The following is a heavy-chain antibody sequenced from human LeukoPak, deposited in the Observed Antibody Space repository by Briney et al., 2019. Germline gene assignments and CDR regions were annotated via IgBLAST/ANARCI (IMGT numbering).Heavy chain of an antibody. CDR2: ISSSSSYI. J-gene: IGHJ4*02. D-gene: IGHD3-16*01. CDR1: GFTFSSYW. Sequence: EGSLRLSCAASGFTFSSYWMSWVRQAPGKGLEWVSSISSSSSYIYYADSVKGRFTISRDNSKNTVYLQMNSLRAEDTAVYYCALGGGYFDYWGQGTLVTVSS. CDR3: ALGGGYFDY. V-gene: IGHV3-21*04.